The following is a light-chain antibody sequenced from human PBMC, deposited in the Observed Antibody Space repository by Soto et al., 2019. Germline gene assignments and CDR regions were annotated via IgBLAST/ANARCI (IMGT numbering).Light chain of an antibody. CDR1: QSISSW. Sequence: DIQMTQSPSTLSASVGDRVTITCRASQSISSWLAWYQQKPGKAPKLLIYKASSLESGLPSRFSGSGSGTEFTLTISSLQTDDFATYYCQQYNSYSRTFGQGTKVDIK. J-gene: IGKJ1*01. CDR2: KAS. CDR3: QQYNSYSRT. V-gene: IGKV1-5*03.